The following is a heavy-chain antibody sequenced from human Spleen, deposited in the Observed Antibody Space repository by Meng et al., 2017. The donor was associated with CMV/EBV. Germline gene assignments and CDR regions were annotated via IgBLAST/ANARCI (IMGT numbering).Heavy chain of an antibody. CDR3: AAGTVHTSSWTGNGVGGGMDV. CDR2: IVVGSGNT. J-gene: IGHJ6*02. Sequence: SVKVSCKASGFTFTNSAVQWARQARGQRLEWIGWIVVGSGNTNYAQQFQERVTISRDMSTTTAYMELSSLRSEDTAVYYCAAGTVHTSSWTGNGVGGGMDVWGQGTTVTVSS. V-gene: IGHV1-58*01. D-gene: IGHD6-13*01. CDR1: GFTFTNSA.